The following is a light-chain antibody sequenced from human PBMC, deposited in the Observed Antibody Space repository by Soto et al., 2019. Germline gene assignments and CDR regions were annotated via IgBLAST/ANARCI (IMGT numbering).Light chain of an antibody. CDR2: KAS. V-gene: IGKV1-5*03. CDR3: QQYGSYSWT. J-gene: IGKJ1*01. CDR1: QSIRSW. Sequence: DIQMTQSPSTLSASLGDRVTITCRASQSIRSWLAWYQQKPGKAPKLLIYKASSLESGVPSRFSGSESGTEFTLTISSLQPDDFATYYCQQYGSYSWTFGKGTKV.